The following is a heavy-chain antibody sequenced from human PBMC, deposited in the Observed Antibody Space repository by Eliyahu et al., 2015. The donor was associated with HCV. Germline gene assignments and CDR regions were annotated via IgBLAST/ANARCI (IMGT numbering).Heavy chain of an antibody. D-gene: IGHD3-22*01. J-gene: IGHJ6*02. CDR3: ARRIYDGTVRGAMDV. V-gene: IGHV3-23*01. CDR2: ISASGTTS. Sequence: EVQLLESGGGLVQPGESLRLSCAAXGFTFXSHTMYWVRQAPGKGLQWVTAISASGTTSYYADSVRDRFTISRDNSQNTLYLQMNSLRAEDTAIYFYARRIYDGTVRGAMDVWGQGTSVTVSS. CDR1: GFTFXSHT.